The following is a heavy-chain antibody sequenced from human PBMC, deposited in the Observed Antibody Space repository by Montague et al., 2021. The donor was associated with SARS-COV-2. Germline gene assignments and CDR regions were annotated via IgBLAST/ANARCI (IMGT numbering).Heavy chain of an antibody. Sequence: SETLSLTCAVYGGSFSGYYWSWIRQPPGKGLEWIEEINHSGSTNYNPSLKSRVTISVDTSKNQFSPKLSSVTAADTAVYYCARGYDYVWGSYRYLHWFDPWGQGTLVTVSS. V-gene: IGHV4-34*01. CDR1: GGSFSGYY. D-gene: IGHD3-16*02. CDR2: INHSGST. CDR3: ARGYDYVWGSYRYLHWFDP. J-gene: IGHJ5*02.